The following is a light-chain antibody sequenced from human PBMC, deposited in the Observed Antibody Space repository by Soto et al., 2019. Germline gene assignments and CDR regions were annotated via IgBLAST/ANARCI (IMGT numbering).Light chain of an antibody. CDR1: SSDVGGYNY. CDR3: SSYTSSSTVA. Sequence: QSALTQPASVSGSPGQSITISCTGTSSDVGGYNYVSWYQQHPGKAPKLMIYEVSNRPSGVSNRFSGSKSGNTASLTISGRQAEDEADYYCSSYTSSSTVAFGGGTKQTV. J-gene: IGLJ2*01. CDR2: EVS. V-gene: IGLV2-14*01.